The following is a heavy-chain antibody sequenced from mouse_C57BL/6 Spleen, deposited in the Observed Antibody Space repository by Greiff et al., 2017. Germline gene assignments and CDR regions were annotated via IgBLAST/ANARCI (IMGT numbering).Heavy chain of an antibody. V-gene: IGHV1-22*01. D-gene: IGHD2-5*01. CDR3: AIYSSYEEGAMAD. CDR2: INPNNGGT. CDR1: GYTFTDYN. J-gene: IGHJ4*01. Sequence: VQLQQSGPELVKPGASVKMSCKASGYTFTDYNMHWVKQSHGKSLEWIGYINPNNGGTSYNQKFKGKATLTVNKSSSTAYMELRSLTSEDSAVYYCAIYSSYEEGAMADWGQGTSVTVSS.